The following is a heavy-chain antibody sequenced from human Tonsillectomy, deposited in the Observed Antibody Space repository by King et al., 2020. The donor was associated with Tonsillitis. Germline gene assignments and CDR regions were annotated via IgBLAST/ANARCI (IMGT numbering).Heavy chain of an antibody. CDR3: ARASSSYGLALLLHY. CDR2: INHSGST. Sequence: VQLQQWGAGLLKPSETLSLTCAVYGGSFSGYYWSWIRQPPGKGLEWIGEINHSGSTNYNPSLKSRVTISVDTSKNQFSLKLSSVTAADTAVYYCARASSSYGLALLLHYWGQGTLVTVSS. D-gene: IGHD5-18*01. CDR1: GGSFSGYY. V-gene: IGHV4-34*01. J-gene: IGHJ4*02.